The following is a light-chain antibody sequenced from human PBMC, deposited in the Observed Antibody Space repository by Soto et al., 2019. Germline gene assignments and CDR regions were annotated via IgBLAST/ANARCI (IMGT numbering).Light chain of an antibody. V-gene: IGKV3-15*01. CDR3: QQYHDRPIT. CDR2: DAS. Sequence: EIVMTQSPATRPVSPRDSATLSCRASQSVSRNLAWHQQKPGQAPRILMYDASTWETGIPARFSGSGSGTEFTLTISSLQSEDTAIYYCQQYHDRPITFGQGTRLEIK. CDR1: QSVSRN. J-gene: IGKJ5*01.